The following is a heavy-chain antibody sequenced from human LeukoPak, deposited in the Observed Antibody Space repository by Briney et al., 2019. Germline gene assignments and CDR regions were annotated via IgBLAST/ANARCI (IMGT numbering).Heavy chain of an antibody. V-gene: IGHV3-53*01. CDR3: ALILTGYKTFFDY. Sequence: GGTLRLSCAASGFTFSSYGMSWVRQAPGKGLEWVSVIYSGGSTYYADSVKGRFTISRDNSKNTLYLQMNNLRAEDTAVYYCALILTGYKTFFDYWGQGTLVTVSS. CDR2: IYSGGST. J-gene: IGHJ4*02. CDR1: GFTFSSYG. D-gene: IGHD3-9*01.